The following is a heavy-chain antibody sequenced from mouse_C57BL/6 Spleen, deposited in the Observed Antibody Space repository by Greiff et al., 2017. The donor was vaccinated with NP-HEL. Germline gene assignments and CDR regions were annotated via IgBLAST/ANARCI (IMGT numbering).Heavy chain of an antibody. CDR3: ASITTVVVKDYYAMDY. Sequence: EVQGVESGGGLVKPGGSLKLSCAASGFTFSDYGMHWVRQAPEKGLEWVAYISSGSSTINYADTVKGRFTISRDNAKNTLFLQMTSLRSEDTAMYYCASITTVVVKDYYAMDYWGQGTSVTVSS. CDR1: GFTFSDYG. CDR2: ISSGSSTI. J-gene: IGHJ4*01. D-gene: IGHD1-1*01. V-gene: IGHV5-17*01.